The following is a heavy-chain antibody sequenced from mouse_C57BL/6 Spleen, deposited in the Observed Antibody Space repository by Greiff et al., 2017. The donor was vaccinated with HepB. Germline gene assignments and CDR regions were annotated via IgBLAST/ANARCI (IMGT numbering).Heavy chain of an antibody. J-gene: IGHJ2*01. CDR3: TTSDYYGSSLDY. V-gene: IGHV14-4*01. CDR1: GFNIKDYY. D-gene: IGHD1-1*01. CDR2: IDPENGDT. Sequence: EVQLQQSGAELVRPGASVKLSCTASGFNIKDYYMHWVKQRPEQGLEWIGWIDPENGDTEYASKFQGKATITADTSSNTAYLQLSSLTSEDTAVYYCTTSDYYGSSLDYWGQGTTLTVSS.